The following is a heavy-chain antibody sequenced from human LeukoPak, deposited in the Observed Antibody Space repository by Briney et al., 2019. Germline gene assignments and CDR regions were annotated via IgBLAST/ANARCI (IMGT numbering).Heavy chain of an antibody. Sequence: ASVKVSCKASGYTFTSYYMHWVRQAPGQGLEWMGIINPSGGSTSYAQKFQGRVTITTDESTSTAYMELSSLRSEDTAVYYCASGEPYSGSYGDYWGQGTLVTVSS. CDR2: INPSGGST. D-gene: IGHD1-26*01. CDR1: GYTFTSYY. V-gene: IGHV1-46*01. J-gene: IGHJ4*02. CDR3: ASGEPYSGSYGDY.